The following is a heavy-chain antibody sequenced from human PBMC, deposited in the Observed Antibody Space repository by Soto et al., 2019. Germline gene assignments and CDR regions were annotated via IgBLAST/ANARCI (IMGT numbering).Heavy chain of an antibody. Sequence: QLQLQESGPGLVKPSETLSLTCTVSGGSISSSSYYWGWIRQPPGKGLEWIGSIYYSGSTYYNPSLKSRVTISVDTSKNQFSLKLSSVTAADTAVYYCARLRPPLYDAFDIWGQGTMVTVSS. CDR2: IYYSGST. CDR3: ARLRPPLYDAFDI. CDR1: GGSISSSSYY. V-gene: IGHV4-39*01. J-gene: IGHJ3*02.